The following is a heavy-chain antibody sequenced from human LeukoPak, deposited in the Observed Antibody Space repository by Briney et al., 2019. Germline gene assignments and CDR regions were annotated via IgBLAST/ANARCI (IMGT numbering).Heavy chain of an antibody. Sequence: SETLSLTCTVSGGSISSYYWSWIRQPPGKGLEWIGYIYYSGSTNYNPSLKSRVTVSVDTSKNQFSLKLSSVTAADTAVYYCARGVVVAAIPGDAFDIWGQGTMVTVSS. CDR2: IYYSGST. CDR1: GGSISSYY. CDR3: ARGVVVAAIPGDAFDI. J-gene: IGHJ3*02. D-gene: IGHD2-15*01. V-gene: IGHV4-59*08.